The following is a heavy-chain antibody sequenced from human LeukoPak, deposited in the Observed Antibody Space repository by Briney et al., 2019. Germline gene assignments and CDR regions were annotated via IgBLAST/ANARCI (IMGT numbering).Heavy chain of an antibody. J-gene: IGHJ3*01. Sequence: SETLSLTCSVSDDSITMYYWTWIRQPPGKGLEWIGYVDHTGSTNFNPSLNGRVSISRDTSKNLFSLKLSAVTAADTAMYYCAREDAVSSDDAFDLWGQGTMVTVS. CDR1: DDSITMYY. V-gene: IGHV4-59*12. D-gene: IGHD6-19*01. CDR3: AREDAVSSDDAFDL. CDR2: VDHTGST.